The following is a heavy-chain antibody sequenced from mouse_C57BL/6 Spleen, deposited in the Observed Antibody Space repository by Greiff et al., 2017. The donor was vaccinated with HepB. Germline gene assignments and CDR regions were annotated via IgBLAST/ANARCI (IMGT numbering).Heavy chain of an antibody. Sequence: VQLQQSGTELVKPGASVKLSCQASGYTFTSYWMHWVKQRPGQGLEWIGNINPSNGGTNYNEKFKSKATLTVDKSSSTAYMQLSSLKSEDSAVYYCARSPITTVVEGYWGQGTTLTVSS. CDR1: GYTFTSYW. CDR3: ARSPITTVVEGY. J-gene: IGHJ2*01. D-gene: IGHD1-1*01. CDR2: INPSNGGT. V-gene: IGHV1-53*01.